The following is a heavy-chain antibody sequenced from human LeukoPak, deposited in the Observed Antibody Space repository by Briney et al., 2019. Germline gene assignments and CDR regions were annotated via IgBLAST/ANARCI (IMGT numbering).Heavy chain of an antibody. V-gene: IGHV4-34*01. CDR1: SGSLSGYY. J-gene: IGHJ3*02. CDR3: ARDLSDYYGSGSYRPIDAFDI. Sequence: PSETLSLTCAVYSGSLSGYYWSWIRQPPGKGLEWIGEINHSGSPNYDPSLKSRVTISIDTSKNQFSLKLSPVTAADTAVYYCARDLSDYYGSGSYRPIDAFDIWGQGTMVTVSS. CDR2: INHSGSP. D-gene: IGHD3-10*01.